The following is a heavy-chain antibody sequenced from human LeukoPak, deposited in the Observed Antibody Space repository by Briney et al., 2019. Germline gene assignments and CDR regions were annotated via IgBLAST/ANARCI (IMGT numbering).Heavy chain of an antibody. V-gene: IGHV5-51*01. J-gene: IGHJ4*02. CDR3: ARESRLTYPDY. CDR2: IFPGDSGT. CDR1: GYTFSNNW. D-gene: IGHD6-6*01. Sequence: GESLKISCKGSGYTFSNNWIVWVRQMPGKGLEWMGIIFPGDSGTRYSPSFQGLVTTSADKSINTAYLQWSSLKASDTAIYYCARESRLTYPDYWGQGTLVSVSS.